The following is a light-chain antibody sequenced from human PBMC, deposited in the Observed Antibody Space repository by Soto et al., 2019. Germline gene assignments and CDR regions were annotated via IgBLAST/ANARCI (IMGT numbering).Light chain of an antibody. J-gene: IGKJ2*01. CDR2: GAS. CDR1: QRVSNNL. V-gene: IGKV3-20*01. CDR3: LQYGDFYT. Sequence: EIVLTQSPGSLSLSPGERATLSCSASQRVSNNLVAWYQQKSGQAPRLLISGASTRATCVSDRFSGSGSGTDFALTISRLEPADVAVYYCLQYGDFYTFGLGTNLELK.